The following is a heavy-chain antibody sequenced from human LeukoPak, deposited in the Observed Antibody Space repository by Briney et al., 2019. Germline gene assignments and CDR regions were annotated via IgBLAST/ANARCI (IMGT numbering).Heavy chain of an antibody. Sequence: ASVKVSCKASGYTFTGYYMHWVRQAPGQGLEWMGWINPNSGGTNYAQKFQGRVTMTRDTSISTAYMELSRLRSDDTAVYYCARGLISGVEGYYYYNLDVWAKGTTVIVSS. CDR3: ARGLISGVEGYYYYNLDV. D-gene: IGHD3-3*01. CDR2: INPNSGGT. CDR1: GYTFTGYY. J-gene: IGHJ6*03. V-gene: IGHV1-2*02.